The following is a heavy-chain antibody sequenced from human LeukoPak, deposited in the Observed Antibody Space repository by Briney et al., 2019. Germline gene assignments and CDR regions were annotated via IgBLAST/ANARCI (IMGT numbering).Heavy chain of an antibody. CDR1: GGSISSGSYY. CDR2: IYTSGST. D-gene: IGHD2-15*01. Sequence: SQTLSLTCTVSGGSISSGSYYWSWIRQPTGKGLEWIGRIYTSGSTNYNPSLKSRVTISVDTSKNQFSLKLSSVTAADTAVYYCARDRRYCSGGSCHSLNYMDVWGKGTTVTISS. CDR3: ARDRRYCSGGSCHSLNYMDV. J-gene: IGHJ6*03. V-gene: IGHV4-61*02.